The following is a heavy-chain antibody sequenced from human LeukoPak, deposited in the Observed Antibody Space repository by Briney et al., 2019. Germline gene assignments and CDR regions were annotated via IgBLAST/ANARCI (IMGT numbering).Heavy chain of an antibody. V-gene: IGHV3-74*01. J-gene: IGHJ5*02. CDR3: ARGGTYSSGLPGS. Sequence: GGSLRLSCAASGFTFSGYWMHWVRQAPGKGLVWVSRINSDGSSTNYADSVKGRFTISRDNANNTLYLQMNTLRAEDTAVYYCARGGTYSSGLPGSWGQGTLVTVSS. D-gene: IGHD5-18*01. CDR1: GFTFSGYW. CDR2: INSDGSST.